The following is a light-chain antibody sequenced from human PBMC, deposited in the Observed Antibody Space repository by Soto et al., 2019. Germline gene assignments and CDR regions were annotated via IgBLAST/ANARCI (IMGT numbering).Light chain of an antibody. CDR2: AAS. CDR3: QQYSAYPVT. J-gene: IGKJ5*01. CDR1: QGISSW. V-gene: IGKV1D-16*01. Sequence: DIQMTQSPSSLSASVGDRVTITCRASQGISSWLLWYQQKPEKAPKSLIYAASNLQSGVPSRFSGSGSGTEFTLTISSLQPEDSATYYCQQYSAYPVTFGQGTRLEIK.